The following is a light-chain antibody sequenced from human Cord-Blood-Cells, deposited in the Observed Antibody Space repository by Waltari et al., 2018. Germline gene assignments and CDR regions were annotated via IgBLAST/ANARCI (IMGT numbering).Light chain of an antibody. J-gene: IGKJ2*01. CDR1: QSISSY. V-gene: IGKV1-39*01. Sequence: DIQMTQSQSSLSASVGDRVTITCRASQSISSYLNWYQQKPGKAPKLLIYAASSLQSGVPSRFSGSGSGTDFTLTISSLQPEDFATYYCQQSYSTPPFFGQGTKLEIK. CDR2: AAS. CDR3: QQSYSTPPF.